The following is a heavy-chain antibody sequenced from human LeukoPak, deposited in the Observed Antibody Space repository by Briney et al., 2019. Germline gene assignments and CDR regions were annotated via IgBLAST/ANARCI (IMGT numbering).Heavy chain of an antibody. CDR3: ARVPRYCSGGSCYSNAFDI. Sequence: SETLSLTCAVYGGSFSGYYWSWIRQPPGKGLEWIGEINHSRSTNYNPSLKSRVTISVDTSKNQFSLKLSSVTAADTAVYYCARVPRYCSGGSCYSNAFDIWGQGTMVTVSS. J-gene: IGHJ3*02. CDR2: INHSRST. CDR1: GGSFSGYY. D-gene: IGHD2-15*01. V-gene: IGHV4-34*01.